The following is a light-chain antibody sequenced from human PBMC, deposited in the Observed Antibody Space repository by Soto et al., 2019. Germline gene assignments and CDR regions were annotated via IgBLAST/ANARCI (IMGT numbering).Light chain of an antibody. CDR2: DAS. V-gene: IGKV1-33*01. Sequence: DIQMTQSPSSLSASVGDRVTITCQASQDITNYISWNQQKPGKAPKLLIYDASNLEAGVPSRFSGSGSGTDFTFTISSLQPEDFATYYCQHSNNFFALTFGGGTKVEIK. CDR1: QDITNY. J-gene: IGKJ4*01. CDR3: QHSNNFFALT.